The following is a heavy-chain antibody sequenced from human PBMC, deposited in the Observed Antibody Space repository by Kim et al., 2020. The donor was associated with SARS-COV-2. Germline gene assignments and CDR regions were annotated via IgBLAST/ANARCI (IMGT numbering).Heavy chain of an antibody. CDR1: GFTFSSYS. D-gene: IGHD3-3*01. J-gene: IGHJ6*02. CDR2: ISSSSSTI. Sequence: GGSLRLSCAASGFTFSSYSMNWVRQAPGKGLEWVSYISSSSSTIYYADSVKGRFTISRDNAKNSLYLQMNSLRDEDTAVYYCARDGGYYDFWSGYYTGEGYYGMDVWGQGTTVTVSS. V-gene: IGHV3-48*02. CDR3: ARDGGYYDFWSGYYTGEGYYGMDV.